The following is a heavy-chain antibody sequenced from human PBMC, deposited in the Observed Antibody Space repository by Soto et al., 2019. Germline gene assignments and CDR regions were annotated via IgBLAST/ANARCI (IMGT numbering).Heavy chain of an antibody. CDR2: ISYDGSNK. CDR1: GFTFSSYG. CDR3: ASDLYGSGSS. D-gene: IGHD3-10*01. V-gene: IGHV3-30*03. Sequence: QVQLVESGGGVVQPGRSLRLSCAASGFTFSSYGMHWVRQAPGKGLEWVAVISYDGSNKYYADSVKGRFTISRDNSKNTLYLQMNSLSAEDTAVYYCASDLYGSGSSWGQGTLVTVSS. J-gene: IGHJ5*02.